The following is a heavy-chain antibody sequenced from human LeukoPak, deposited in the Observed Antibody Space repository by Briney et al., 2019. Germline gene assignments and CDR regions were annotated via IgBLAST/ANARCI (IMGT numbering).Heavy chain of an antibody. J-gene: IGHJ5*02. CDR1: GFTFSSYA. V-gene: IGHV3-30*04. CDR2: ISYDGSNK. D-gene: IGHD6-19*01. CDR3: ARARIAVAGTGNWFDP. Sequence: GRSLRLSCAASGFTFSSYAMHWVRQAPGKGLEWVAVISYDGSNKYYADSVKGRFTISRDNSKNTLYPQMNSLRAEDTAVYYCARARIAVAGTGNWFDPWGQGTLVTVSS.